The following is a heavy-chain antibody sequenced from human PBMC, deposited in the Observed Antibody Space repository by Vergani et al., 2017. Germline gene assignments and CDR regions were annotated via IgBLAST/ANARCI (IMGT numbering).Heavy chain of an antibody. D-gene: IGHD3-10*01. V-gene: IGHV3-30*18. CDR3: AKAGSVTSGSLQYNFYMDV. CDR2: ISNDGSKK. CDR1: GFSLSSHA. Sequence: QVQSVESGGGVVQPGRSLRLPCAALGFSLSSHAIPWVRQAPGKGLEWVAVISNDGSKKYYTDYVKGRFTISRDNSKNTLDLQMNSLRTQDTAVYYCAKAGSVTSGSLQYNFYMDVWGKGTTVTVS. J-gene: IGHJ6*03.